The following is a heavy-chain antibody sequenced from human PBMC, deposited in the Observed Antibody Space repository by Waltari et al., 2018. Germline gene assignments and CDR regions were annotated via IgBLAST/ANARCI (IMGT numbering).Heavy chain of an antibody. J-gene: IGHJ4*02. V-gene: IGHV3-48*03. D-gene: IGHD6-13*01. CDR1: GFTFSSYE. CDR3: AREGEAGYSSSWYSDY. Sequence: VQLVESGGGLVQPGGSLRLSCAASGFTFSSYEMNWVRQAPGKGLEWVSYISSSGSTIYYADSVKGRFTISRDNAKNSLYLQMNSLRAEDTAVYYCAREGEAGYSSSWYSDYWGQGTLVTVSS. CDR2: ISSSGSTI.